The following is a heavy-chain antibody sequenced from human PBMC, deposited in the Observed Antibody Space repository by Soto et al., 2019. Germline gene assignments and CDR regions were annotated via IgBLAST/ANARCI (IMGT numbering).Heavy chain of an antibody. V-gene: IGHV2-5*02. Sequence: QITLKESGPTLVRPTETLTLTCSFSGISFSTTGIGVGWVRQPPGEALEWLALLYWADDKRYSPSLKSRLTITADTSKNQVVLMMTSMDVVDLAIYYCGHRHNYGSGRLDFRVWGQGTTVSVSS. CDR1: GISFSTTGIG. CDR3: GHRHNYGSGRLDFRV. D-gene: IGHD3-10*01. CDR2: LYWADDK. J-gene: IGHJ6*02.